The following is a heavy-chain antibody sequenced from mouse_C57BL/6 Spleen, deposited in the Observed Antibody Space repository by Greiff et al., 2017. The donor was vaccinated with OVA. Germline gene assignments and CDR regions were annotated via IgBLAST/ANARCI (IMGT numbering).Heavy chain of an antibody. V-gene: IGHV1-80*01. Sequence: LVESGAELVKPGASVKISCKASGYAFSSYWMNWVKQRPGKGLEWIGQIYPGDGDTNYNGKFKGKATLTADKSSSTAYMQLSSLTSEDSAVYFCARSGDWDGDYWGQGTTLTVSS. D-gene: IGHD4-1*01. CDR3: ARSGDWDGDY. CDR1: GYAFSSYW. CDR2: IYPGDGDT. J-gene: IGHJ2*01.